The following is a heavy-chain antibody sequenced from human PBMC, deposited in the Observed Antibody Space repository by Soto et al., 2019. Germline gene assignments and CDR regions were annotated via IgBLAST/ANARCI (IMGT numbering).Heavy chain of an antibody. J-gene: IGHJ6*02. CDR3: AKTTGATHILHGMDV. D-gene: IGHD5-12*01. Sequence: QVQLVQSGAEVKKPGSSVKVSCKASGGSFNSNAFSWVRQAPGQGLEWLGGIIPIFTSANYAQKFQGRVTITADESSSTIYMELSRLTPEDTAVYYCAKTTGATHILHGMDVWGPGTTVTVSS. CDR2: IIPIFTSA. V-gene: IGHV1-69*01. CDR1: GGSFNSNA.